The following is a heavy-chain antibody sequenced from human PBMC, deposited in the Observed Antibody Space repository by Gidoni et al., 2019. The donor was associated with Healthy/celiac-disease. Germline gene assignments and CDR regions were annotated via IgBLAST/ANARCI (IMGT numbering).Heavy chain of an antibody. CDR3: AKGGVAADYYYGMDV. D-gene: IGHD6-13*01. CDR2: ISGSGGST. J-gene: IGHJ6*02. V-gene: IGHV3-23*01. Sequence: EVQLLESGGGLVQPGGSLRLSCAASGFTFSSYAMSWVRQAPGKGLGWVSAISGSGGSTYYADSVKGRFTISRDNSKNTLYLQMNSLRAEDTAVYYCAKGGVAADYYYGMDVWGQGTTVTVSS. CDR1: GFTFSSYA.